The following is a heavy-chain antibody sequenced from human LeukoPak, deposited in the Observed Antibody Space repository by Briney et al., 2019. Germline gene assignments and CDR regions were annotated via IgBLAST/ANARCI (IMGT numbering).Heavy chain of an antibody. CDR3: ARVRPPGIAVY. D-gene: IGHD6-19*01. J-gene: IGHJ4*02. V-gene: IGHV4-34*01. CDR2: INHRGST. Sequence: SAILSLTCAVYGASSSGYYWGWIRQPPGKGLEWIGEINHRGSTKYNPSLKSRVTISVDTSKNQFSLKLSSVTAADTAVYYCARVRPPGIAVYWGQGTLVTVSS. CDR1: GASSSGYY.